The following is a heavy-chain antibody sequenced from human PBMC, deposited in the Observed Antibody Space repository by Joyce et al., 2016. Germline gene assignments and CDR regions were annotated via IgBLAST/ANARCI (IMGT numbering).Heavy chain of an antibody. CDR2: LYYSGST. CDR1: GASVSSGSSY. D-gene: IGHD6-19*01. CDR3: ARDKRWLDLDY. Sequence: QVQLQESGPGLVKPSETLSLTCTVSGASVSSGSSYWSWIRQPPGKGLGWIGYLYYSGSTNYNPALKVRVTISVDTSKNQFSLKLSSVTAADTAVYYCARDKRWLDLDYWGQGTLVTVSS. V-gene: IGHV4-61*01. J-gene: IGHJ4*02.